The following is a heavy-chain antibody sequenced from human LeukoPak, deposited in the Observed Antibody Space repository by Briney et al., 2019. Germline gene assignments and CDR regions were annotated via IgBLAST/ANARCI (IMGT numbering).Heavy chain of an antibody. J-gene: IGHJ5*02. CDR2: ISYDGSNK. CDR3: AKDPGAYQLLTTKGNWFDP. V-gene: IGHV3-30*18. Sequence: GGSLRLSCAASGFTFSSYSMNWVRQAPGKGLEWVAVISYDGSNKYYADSVKGRFTISRDNSKNTLYLQMNSLRAEDTAVYYCAKDPGAYQLLTTKGNWFDPWGQGTLVTASS. D-gene: IGHD2-2*01. CDR1: GFTFSSYS.